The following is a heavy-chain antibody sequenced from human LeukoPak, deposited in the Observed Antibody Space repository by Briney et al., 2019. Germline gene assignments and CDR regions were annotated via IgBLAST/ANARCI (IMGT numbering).Heavy chain of an antibody. Sequence: SQTLSLTCTVSGGSVDSSDYYWTWIRQPPGKGLEWIGYISHTGGTYYNSSLLSRVTISLDKSKNQFFLTLGSVTAADTAVYFCARARSGGSWDCDYWGQGTLVTVSS. V-gene: IGHV4-30-2*01. CDR3: ARARSGGSWDCDY. D-gene: IGHD2-15*01. CDR1: GGSVDSSDYY. J-gene: IGHJ4*02. CDR2: ISHTGGT.